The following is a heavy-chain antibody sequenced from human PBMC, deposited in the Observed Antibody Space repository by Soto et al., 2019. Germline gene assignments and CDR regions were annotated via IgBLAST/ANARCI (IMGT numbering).Heavy chain of an antibody. CDR2: INPSGGST. V-gene: IGHV1-46*03. J-gene: IGHJ4*02. CDR3: AMGELAEFDIHY. CDR1: GYTFTSYY. Sequence: EASVKVSCTASGYTFTSYYMHWVRQAPGQGLEWMGIINPSGGSTSYAQKFQGRVTMTRDTSTSTVYMELSSLRSEDTAVYYCAMGELAEFDIHYWGQGTLVTVSS. D-gene: IGHD3-16*01.